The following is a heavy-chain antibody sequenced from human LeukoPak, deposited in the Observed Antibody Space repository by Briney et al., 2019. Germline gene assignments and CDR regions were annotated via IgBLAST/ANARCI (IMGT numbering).Heavy chain of an antibody. CDR1: GGSISSSSYY. D-gene: IGHD2-15*01. CDR3: ARTAGYCSGGSCYPYYYYYYMDV. J-gene: IGHJ6*03. V-gene: IGHV4-39*07. CDR2: IYYSGST. Sequence: SETLSLTCTVSGGSISSSSYYWGWIRQPPGKGLEWIGSIYYSGSTYYNPSLKSRVTISVDTSKNQFSLKLSSVTAADTAVYYCARTAGYCSGGSCYPYYYYYYMDVWGKGTTVTVSS.